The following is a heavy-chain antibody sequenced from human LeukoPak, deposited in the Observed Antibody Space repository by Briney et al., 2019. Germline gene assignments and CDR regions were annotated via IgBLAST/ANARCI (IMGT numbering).Heavy chain of an antibody. V-gene: IGHV3-53*01. D-gene: IGHD4-23*01. CDR3: ARDPYGGNSLESAS. J-gene: IGHJ4*02. CDR2: IYSGGST. CDR1: GFTVSSNY. Sequence: PGGSLRLSCAAPGFTVSSNYMSWVRQAPGKGLEWVSVIYSGGSTYYADSVKGRFTISRDNSKNTLYLQMNSLRAEDTAVYYCARDPYGGNSLESASWGQGTLVTVSS.